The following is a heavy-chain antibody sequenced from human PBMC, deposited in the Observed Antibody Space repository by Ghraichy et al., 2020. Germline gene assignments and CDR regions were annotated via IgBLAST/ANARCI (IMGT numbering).Heavy chain of an antibody. J-gene: IGHJ5*02. CDR3: ARDKSQAARRNLLDP. CDR2: INPNRGDT. Sequence: ASVKVSCKVSAFSFTGYNIHWVRQAPGQGLEWLGLINPNRGDTTYAQKFQDRLTLTTDTSVSTAYMELRNLKFDDTAVYYCARDKSQAARRNLLDPWGQGTLVAVSS. CDR1: AFSFTGYN. V-gene: IGHV1-2*06. D-gene: IGHD6-6*01.